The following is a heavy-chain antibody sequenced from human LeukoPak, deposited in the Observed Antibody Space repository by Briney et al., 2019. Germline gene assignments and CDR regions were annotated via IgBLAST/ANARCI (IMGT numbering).Heavy chain of an antibody. J-gene: IGHJ6*04. Sequence: GGSLRLSCAASGFTFSSYEMNCVRQAPGKGLEWVSYISSSGSTIYYADSVKGRFTISRDNAKNSLYLQMKSLRAEDTAVYYCAELGITMIGGVWGKGTTVTISS. D-gene: IGHD3-10*02. CDR1: GFTFSSYE. CDR2: ISSSGSTI. V-gene: IGHV3-48*03. CDR3: AELGITMIGGV.